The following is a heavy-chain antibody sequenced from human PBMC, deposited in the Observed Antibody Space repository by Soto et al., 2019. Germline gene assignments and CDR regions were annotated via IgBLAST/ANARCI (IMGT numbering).Heavy chain of an antibody. CDR1: GYIFFGSY. CDR3: ARDNGQRDYYDSSLDAFDI. Sequence: GASVKVSCKASGYIFFGSYMHWVRQAPGQGLEWMGWINPNNGGTGSAQKFQGRVTMTGDTSISTAYMELSRLRSDDTAVYYCARDNGQRDYYDSSLDAFDIWGQGTMVTVSS. J-gene: IGHJ3*02. V-gene: IGHV1-2*02. CDR2: INPNNGGT. D-gene: IGHD3-22*01.